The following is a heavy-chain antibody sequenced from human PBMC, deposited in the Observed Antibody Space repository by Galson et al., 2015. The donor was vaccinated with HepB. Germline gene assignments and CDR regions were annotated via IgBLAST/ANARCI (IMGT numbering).Heavy chain of an antibody. Sequence: SLRLSCAASGFTFSSYSMNWVRQAPGKGLEWVSSISSSSSYIYYADSVKGRFTISRDNAKNSLYLQMNSLRAEDTAVYYCARDPREWLVYYYYYGMDVWGQRTTVTASS. CDR3: ARDPREWLVYYYYYGMDV. CDR2: ISSSSSYI. V-gene: IGHV3-21*01. CDR1: GFTFSSYS. D-gene: IGHD6-19*01. J-gene: IGHJ6*02.